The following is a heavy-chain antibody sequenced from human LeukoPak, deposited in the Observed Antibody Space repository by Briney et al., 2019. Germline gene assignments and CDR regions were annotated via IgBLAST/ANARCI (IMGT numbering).Heavy chain of an antibody. D-gene: IGHD3-22*01. J-gene: IGHJ4*02. Sequence: SETLSLTCAVYGGSFSGYYWSWIRQPPGKGLEWIGSIYYSGSTYYNPSLKSRVTISVDTSKNQFSLKLSSVTAADTAVYYCARGGITMIVVVITPFDYWGQGTLVTVSS. CDR2: IYYSGST. V-gene: IGHV4-34*01. CDR1: GGSFSGYY. CDR3: ARGGITMIVVVITPFDY.